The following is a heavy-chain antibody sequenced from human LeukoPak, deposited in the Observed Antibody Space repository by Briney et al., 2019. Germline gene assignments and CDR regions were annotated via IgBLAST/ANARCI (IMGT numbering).Heavy chain of an antibody. CDR2: IKSRPSGGTT. V-gene: IGHV3-15*01. J-gene: IGHJ4*02. D-gene: IGHD5/OR15-5a*01. CDR3: ITVYDYVTN. Sequence: GGSLRLSCAASGLTFSNAWMSWVRQAPGKGLEWVGRIKSRPSGGTTDYAAPVKGRFTISRDDSKNTMYLHMTSLKTEDTAMYSCITVYDYVTNWGQGTLVTISS. CDR1: GLTFSNAW.